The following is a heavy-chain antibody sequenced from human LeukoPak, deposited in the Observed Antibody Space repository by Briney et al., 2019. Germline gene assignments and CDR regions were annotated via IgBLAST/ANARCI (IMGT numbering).Heavy chain of an antibody. CDR1: GGSISSYY. J-gene: IGHJ3*02. Sequence: SETLSLTCTVSGGSISSYYWSWIRQPPGKGLEGIGYIYYSGSTNYNPSLKSRVTISVDTSKNQFSLKLSSVTAADTAVYYCAGPDYGDSGAFDIWGQGTMVTVSS. CDR2: IYYSGST. CDR3: AGPDYGDSGAFDI. V-gene: IGHV4-59*08. D-gene: IGHD4-17*01.